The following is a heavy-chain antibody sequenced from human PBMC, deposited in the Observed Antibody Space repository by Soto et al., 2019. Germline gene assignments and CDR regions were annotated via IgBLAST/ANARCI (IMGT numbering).Heavy chain of an antibody. J-gene: IGHJ6*02. Sequence: AFLPVSCTSSAYTFTAEPIYCLRPAPGQGLEWMGRINPQSDGTALAQSFQGWVTMTRDTSISTAYMELSRLRSDDTAVYYCARDNIVAEGYYYYGMDGWGQGTKVTVS. CDR1: AYTFTAEP. D-gene: IGHD2-15*01. CDR3: ARDNIVAEGYYYYGMDG. CDR2: INPQSDGT. V-gene: IGHV1-2*04.